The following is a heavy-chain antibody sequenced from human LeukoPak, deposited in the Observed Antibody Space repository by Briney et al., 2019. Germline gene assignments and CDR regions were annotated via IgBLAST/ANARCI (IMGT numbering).Heavy chain of an antibody. CDR1: GYTFTGYY. Sequence: ASVKVSCKASGYTFTGYYMHWVRQAPGQGLEWMGWTNPNSGGTNYAQKFQGRVTMTRDTSVSTAYMELSRLRSDDTAVYYCARDWDIVVVPAAIPFDYWGQGTLVTVSS. D-gene: IGHD2-2*01. J-gene: IGHJ4*02. CDR2: TNPNSGGT. V-gene: IGHV1-2*02. CDR3: ARDWDIVVVPAAIPFDY.